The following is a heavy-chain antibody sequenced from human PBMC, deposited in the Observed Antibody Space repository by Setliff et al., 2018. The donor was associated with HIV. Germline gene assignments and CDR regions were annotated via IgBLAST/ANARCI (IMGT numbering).Heavy chain of an antibody. CDR1: GYSFINYG. J-gene: IGHJ5*02. V-gene: IGHV1-18*01. CDR2: ISPYTGNT. D-gene: IGHD1-26*01. CDR3: ARARLQGIVTAVGPRDNCLDP. Sequence: GASVKFSCKASGYSFINYGISWVRQAPGQGPEWMGWISPYTGNTDYAPRLLGRVTMTTDTSTSTAYLELRSLTSDDTAVYYCARARLQGIVTAVGPRDNCLDPWGQGTRVTVSS.